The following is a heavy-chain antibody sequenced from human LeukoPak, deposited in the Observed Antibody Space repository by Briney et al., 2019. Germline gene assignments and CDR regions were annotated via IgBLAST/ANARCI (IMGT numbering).Heavy chain of an antibody. Sequence: SETLSLTCAVSGYSISSGYYWSWIRQPPGKGMEWIATINHSGETYYNPSLKSRVTISVDTSKNQFSLKLSSVTAAGTAIYYCARYTANKSGYSFDYWGQGTLVTVSS. V-gene: IGHV4-38-2*01. CDR1: GYSISSGYY. J-gene: IGHJ4*02. D-gene: IGHD3-22*01. CDR3: ARYTANKSGYSFDY. CDR2: INHSGET.